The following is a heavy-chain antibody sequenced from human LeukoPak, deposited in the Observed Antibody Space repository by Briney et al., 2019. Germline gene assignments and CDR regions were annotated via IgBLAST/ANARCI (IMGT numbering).Heavy chain of an antibody. V-gene: IGHV3-30*18. CDR1: GFTFSSYG. CDR2: ISYDGSNK. Sequence: GGSLRLSCAASGFTFSSYGMHWVRQAPGKGLEWVAVISYDGSNKYYADSVKGRFTISRDNSKNTLYLQMNSLRAEDTAVYYCAKDGVNYYDSSGLLDYWGQGTLVTVSS. CDR3: AKDGVNYYDSSGLLDY. D-gene: IGHD3-22*01. J-gene: IGHJ4*02.